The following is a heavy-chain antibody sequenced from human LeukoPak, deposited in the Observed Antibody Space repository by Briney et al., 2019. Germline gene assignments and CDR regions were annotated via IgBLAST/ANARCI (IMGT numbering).Heavy chain of an antibody. V-gene: IGHV4-39*07. Sequence: WVRQPPGKGLEWIGSIYYTGSTYYNPSLKSRVTISVDTSKNQFSLKLTSVTAADTAVYYCARGTAMVIMGIDYWGQGTLVTVSS. J-gene: IGHJ4*02. CDR3: ARGTAMVIMGIDY. D-gene: IGHD5-18*01. CDR2: IYYTGST.